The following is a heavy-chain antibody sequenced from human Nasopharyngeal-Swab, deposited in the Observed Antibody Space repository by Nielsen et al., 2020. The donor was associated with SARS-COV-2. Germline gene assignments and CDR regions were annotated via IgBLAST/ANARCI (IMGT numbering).Heavy chain of an antibody. CDR1: GFTFSSYS. Sequence: GGSLKISCAASGFTFSSYSMNWVRQAPGKGLEWVSYISSSSSTIYYADSVKGRFTISRDNAKNSLYLQMNSLRAEDTAVYYCARWSGYYYYGMDVWGQGTTVTVSS. CDR2: ISSSSSTI. CDR3: ARWSGYYYYGMDV. J-gene: IGHJ6*02. V-gene: IGHV3-48*04. D-gene: IGHD3-3*01.